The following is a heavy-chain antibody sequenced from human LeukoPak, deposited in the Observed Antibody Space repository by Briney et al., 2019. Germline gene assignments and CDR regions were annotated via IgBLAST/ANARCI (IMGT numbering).Heavy chain of an antibody. D-gene: IGHD3-3*01. J-gene: IGHJ4*02. CDR3: AKSAVRGVPVLGN. Sequence: PGGSLRLSYVASGFTFSTYGMHWVRQAPGKGLEWVAFLRYDGSNKFYADSVKGRFTISRDNSKNTLYLQINSLRAEDTAVYYCAKSAVRGVPVLGNWGQGTLVTVSS. CDR1: GFTFSTYG. V-gene: IGHV3-30*02. CDR2: LRYDGSNK.